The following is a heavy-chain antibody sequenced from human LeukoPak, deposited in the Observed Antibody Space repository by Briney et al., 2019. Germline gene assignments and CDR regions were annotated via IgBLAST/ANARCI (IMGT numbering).Heavy chain of an antibody. V-gene: IGHV4-4*07. CDR3: ARDVITMVRGVMRGTYYFDY. CDR1: GGSISSYY. Sequence: SETLSLTCTVSGGSISSYYWSWIRQPAGKGLEWIGRIYTSGSTNYNPSLKSRVTMSVDTSKNQFSLKLSSVTAADTAVYYCARDVITMVRGVMRGTYYFDYWGQGTLVTVSS. CDR2: IYTSGST. J-gene: IGHJ4*02. D-gene: IGHD3-10*01.